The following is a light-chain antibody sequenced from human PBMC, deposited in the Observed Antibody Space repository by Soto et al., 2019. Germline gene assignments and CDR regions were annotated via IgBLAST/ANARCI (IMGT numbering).Light chain of an antibody. CDR3: QQSSNFT. J-gene: IGKJ5*01. Sequence: EIVLTQSPATLSLSPGERATLSCRASQSVSTYLAWYQQKPGQAPRLLIYDASNRAAGIPARFSGSGSGTDFTLTISSLEPEDFAVYYCQQSSNFTFGQGTRLEIK. CDR1: QSVSTY. V-gene: IGKV3-11*01. CDR2: DAS.